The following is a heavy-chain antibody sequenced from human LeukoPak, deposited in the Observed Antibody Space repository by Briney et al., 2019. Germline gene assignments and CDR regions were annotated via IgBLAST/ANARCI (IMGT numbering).Heavy chain of an antibody. Sequence: ASVKVSCKASGYTFTGYYLHWVRQAPGQGLEWMGWINPNSGGTNYAQKFQGRVTMTRDTSISTAYMELSRLRSDDTAVYYCARVRRGIGVANSDYWGQGTLVTVPS. CDR2: INPNSGGT. J-gene: IGHJ4*02. CDR1: GYTFTGYY. CDR3: ARVRRGIGVANSDY. D-gene: IGHD3-22*01. V-gene: IGHV1-2*02.